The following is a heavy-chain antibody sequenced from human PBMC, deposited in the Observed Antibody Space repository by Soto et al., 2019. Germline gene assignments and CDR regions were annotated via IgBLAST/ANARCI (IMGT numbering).Heavy chain of an antibody. CDR2: ISWDGGST. D-gene: IGHD6-13*01. J-gene: IGHJ6*02. CDR1: GFTFDDYA. V-gene: IGHV3-43D*04. Sequence: ESGGVVVQPGGSLRLSCAASGFTFDDYAMHWVRQAPGKGLEWVSLISWDGGSTYYADSVKGRFTISRDNSKNSLYLQMNSLRAEDTALYYCAKDMGAAAGNYGMDVWGQGTTVTVSS. CDR3: AKDMGAAAGNYGMDV.